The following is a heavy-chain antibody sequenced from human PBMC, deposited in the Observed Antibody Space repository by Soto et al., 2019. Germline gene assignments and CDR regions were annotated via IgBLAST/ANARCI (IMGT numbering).Heavy chain of an antibody. V-gene: IGHV4-34*01. D-gene: IGHD6-6*01. CDR2: INHSGST. Sequence: SETLSLTCAVYGGSFSGYYWSWIRQPPGKGLEWIGEINHSGSTNYNPSLKSRVTISVDTSKNQFSLKLSSVTAADTAVYYCARGRRIAAHHHNWFDPWGQGTLVTVS. CDR3: ARGRRIAAHHHNWFDP. CDR1: GGSFSGYY. J-gene: IGHJ5*02.